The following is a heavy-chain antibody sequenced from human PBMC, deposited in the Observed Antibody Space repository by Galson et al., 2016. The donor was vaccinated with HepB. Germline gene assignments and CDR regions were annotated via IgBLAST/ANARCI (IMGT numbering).Heavy chain of an antibody. CDR3: ARRDPRGGSGYQFDY. CDR2: IYPGDSDT. Sequence: QSGAEVKKPGESLKISCQGSGYSFSNSWIGWGRQMPGKGLEWMGIIYPGDSDTTYSPSFQGQVTISADKSISTAYLQWSSLRASATAIYYCARRDPRGGSGYQFDYWGQGTLVTVSS. CDR1: GYSFSNSW. D-gene: IGHD2-15*01. V-gene: IGHV5-51*01. J-gene: IGHJ4*02.